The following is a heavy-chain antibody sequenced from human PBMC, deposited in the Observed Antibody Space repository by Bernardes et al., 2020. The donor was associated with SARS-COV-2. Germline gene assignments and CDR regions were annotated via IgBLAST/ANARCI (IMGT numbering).Heavy chain of an antibody. CDR3: AREASSSGNYFDY. Sequence: APVKVSCKASGYTFTGYYMHWVRQAPGQGLEWMGWINPNSGVTNYAQQFQGRVTMTRDTSISTAYMELSRLKSDDTAVYYCAREASSSGNYFDYWGQGTLVTVSS. CDR1: GYTFTGYY. D-gene: IGHD6-6*01. J-gene: IGHJ4*02. CDR2: INPNSGVT. V-gene: IGHV1-2*02.